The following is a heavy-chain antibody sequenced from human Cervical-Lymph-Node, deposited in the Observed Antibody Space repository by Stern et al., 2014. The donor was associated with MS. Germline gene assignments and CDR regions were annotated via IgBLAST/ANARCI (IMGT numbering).Heavy chain of an antibody. CDR3: ARGATQAFDP. V-gene: IGHV4-59*01. Sequence: QVQLQESGPGLVKPSETLSLTCTVSGGSISSYYWSWIRQPPGKGLEWIGYIYYSGSTNYSPSRKSRVTISVDTSKNQFSLKLSSVTAADTAVYYCARGATQAFDPWGQGTLVTVSS. CDR1: GGSISSYY. CDR2: IYYSGST. J-gene: IGHJ5*02.